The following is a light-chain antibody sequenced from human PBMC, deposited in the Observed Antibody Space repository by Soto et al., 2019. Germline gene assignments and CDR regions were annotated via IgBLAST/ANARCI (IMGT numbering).Light chain of an antibody. J-gene: IGLJ1*01. V-gene: IGLV2-14*01. CDR2: EVT. CDR3: TSYTSSSTQV. Sequence: QSVLAQPASVSGSPGQSIIISCTGTSSDVGGYDYVSWYQQHPGTAPRLIIYEVTNRPSGVSNRFSGSKSGDTASLTISGLQAEDEADYYCTSYTSSSTQVFGTGTTVTVL. CDR1: SSDVGGYDY.